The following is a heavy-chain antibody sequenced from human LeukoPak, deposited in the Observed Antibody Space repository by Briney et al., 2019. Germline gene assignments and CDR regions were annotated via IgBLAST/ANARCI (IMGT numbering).Heavy chain of an antibody. J-gene: IGHJ4*02. CDR1: GYSISSGYY. CDR2: IYYSGST. V-gene: IGHV4-38-2*02. CDR3: ARVARGYSYGDFDY. Sequence: PSETLSLTCTVSGYSISSGYYWGWIRQPPGKGLEWIGSIYYSGSTYYNPSLKSRVTISVDTSKNQFSLKLSSVTAADTAVYYCARVARGYSYGDFDYWGQGTLVTVSS. D-gene: IGHD5-18*01.